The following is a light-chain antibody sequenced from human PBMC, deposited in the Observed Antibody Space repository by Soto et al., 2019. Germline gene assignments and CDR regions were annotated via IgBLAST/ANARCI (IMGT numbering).Light chain of an antibody. J-gene: IGKJ2*01. CDR3: QQTYSFPHT. Sequence: DVQMTQTPSSVSASVGDRVTITCRASERIGSWLAWYQQKPGKAPKLLIYGASNLQSEVPSRFSGSGSETDFALTISSLQPEDFATYDCQQTYSFPHTFGQGTKVEIK. CDR2: GAS. CDR1: ERIGSW. V-gene: IGKV1-12*01.